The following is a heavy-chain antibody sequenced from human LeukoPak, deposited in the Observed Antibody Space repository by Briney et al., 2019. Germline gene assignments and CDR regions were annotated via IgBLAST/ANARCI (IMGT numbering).Heavy chain of an antibody. CDR3: ARDRGPTRAFDI. V-gene: IGHV3-53*01. CDR2: IYSGVPT. D-gene: IGHD5-24*01. J-gene: IGHJ3*02. CDR1: GFTVSSNY. Sequence: GGSLRLSCAASGFTVSSNYTSWVRQAPGKGLEWVSVIYSGVPTYYADSVKGRFTISRDNSKNTLYLQMNSLRAEDTAVYYCARDRGPTRAFDIWGQGTMVTVS.